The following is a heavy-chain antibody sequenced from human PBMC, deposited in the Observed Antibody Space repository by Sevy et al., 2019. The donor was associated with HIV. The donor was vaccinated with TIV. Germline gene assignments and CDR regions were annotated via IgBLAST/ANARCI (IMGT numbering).Heavy chain of an antibody. V-gene: IGHV3-72*01. CDR3: ATHAGIAAAGRVFDY. Sequence: GGSLRLSCVASGFTFSDHYMEWVRQAPGKGLEWVGRTRNKADGYTTEYAASVKGRFTISREESKNSLYVQMNSLKAEDTAVYYCATHAGIAAAGRVFDYWGQGTLVTVSS. J-gene: IGHJ4*02. CDR2: TRNKADGYTT. CDR1: GFTFSDHY. D-gene: IGHD6-13*01.